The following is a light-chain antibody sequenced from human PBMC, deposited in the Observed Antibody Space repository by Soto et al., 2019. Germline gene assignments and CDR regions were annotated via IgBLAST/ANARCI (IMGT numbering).Light chain of an antibody. CDR2: DAS. V-gene: IGKV3-11*01. Sequence: EIVLPQSPATLSLSPGERATLSCRASQSVSSYVAWYQQKPGQAPRLLIYDASNRATGIPAKYSGIGSGTEFTLTISSLEAEVFAVYYCQQRSNWPLMFGGRTKAEI. CDR3: QQRSNWPLM. J-gene: IGKJ4*02. CDR1: QSVSSY.